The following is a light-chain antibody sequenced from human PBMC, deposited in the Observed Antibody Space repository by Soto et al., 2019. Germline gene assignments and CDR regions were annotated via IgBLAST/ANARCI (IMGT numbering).Light chain of an antibody. CDR3: AAWDDSLNGPV. CDR1: SSNIGRYA. Sequence: QSVLTQPPSVSGTPGQRVTISCSGSSSNIGRYAVNWYQQLPGTAPKLLISTNNQRPAGVPDRFSGSKSGTSASLAISGLQSNDEADYYCAAWDDSLNGPVFGGGTKLTVL. J-gene: IGLJ2*01. CDR2: TNN. V-gene: IGLV1-44*01.